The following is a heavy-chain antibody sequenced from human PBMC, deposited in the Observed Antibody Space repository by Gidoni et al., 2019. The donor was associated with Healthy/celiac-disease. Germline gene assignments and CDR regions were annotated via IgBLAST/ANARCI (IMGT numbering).Heavy chain of an antibody. J-gene: IGHJ4*02. D-gene: IGHD3-3*01. CDR1: GGTFTSYA. CDR2: IILIFGTA. Sequence: HVQLVRSGAEVKKPGSAVKFSCKSSGGTFTSYAIRWVRQAPGQGIAWMGGIILIFGTANYDQKFQGRFTITADASTSTAYMELSSLRSEDTAVYYCARGIWEDITIFNLDYWGQGTLVTVSS. V-gene: IGHV1-69*01. CDR3: ARGIWEDITIFNLDY.